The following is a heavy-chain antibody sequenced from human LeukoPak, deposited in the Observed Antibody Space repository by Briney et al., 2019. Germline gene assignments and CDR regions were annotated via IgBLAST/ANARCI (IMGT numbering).Heavy chain of an antibody. Sequence: PSETLSLTRTVSGGSISLYYWNWIRQPAGKGLEWIGRIYTSGSINYNPSLKSRVTMSLDTSKNQFSLNLSSVTAADTAVYYCARWTTVTRAFDYWGQGTLVTVSS. CDR2: IYTSGSI. V-gene: IGHV4-4*07. J-gene: IGHJ4*02. D-gene: IGHD4-17*01. CDR3: ARWTTVTRAFDY. CDR1: GGSISLYY.